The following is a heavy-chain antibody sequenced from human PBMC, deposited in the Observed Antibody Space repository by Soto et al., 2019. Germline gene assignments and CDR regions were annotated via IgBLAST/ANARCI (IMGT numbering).Heavy chain of an antibody. Sequence: GGSLRLSCAASGFTFSSYSMNWVRQAPGKGLEWVSSISSSSSYIYYADSVKGRFTISRDNAKNSLYLQMNSLRAEDTAVYYCARGPSGAIFGSFDPWGQGTLVTVSS. V-gene: IGHV3-21*01. D-gene: IGHD3-9*01. CDR1: GFTFSSYS. CDR2: ISSSSSYI. J-gene: IGHJ5*02. CDR3: ARGPSGAIFGSFDP.